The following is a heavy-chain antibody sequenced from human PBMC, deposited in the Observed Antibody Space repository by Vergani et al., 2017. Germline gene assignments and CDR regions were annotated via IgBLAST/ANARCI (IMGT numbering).Heavy chain of an antibody. Sequence: QVQLQESGPGLVKPSETLSLTCTVSGYSISSGYYWGWIRQPPGKGLEWIGYISYSGDTNCAPSLKSRVSISLDTSKNQFSLQVNSVTPSDTAVYYCARGGWLVPDVWGQGTLVTVSS. D-gene: IGHD2-21*02. V-gene: IGHV4-38-2*02. CDR1: GYSISSGYY. CDR2: ISYSGDT. CDR3: ARGGWLVPDV. J-gene: IGHJ4*02.